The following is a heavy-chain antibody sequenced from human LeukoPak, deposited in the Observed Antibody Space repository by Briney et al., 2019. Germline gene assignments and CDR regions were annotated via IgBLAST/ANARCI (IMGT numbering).Heavy chain of an antibody. CDR3: AKGSYYDSSGSFYFDY. Sequence: PGGSLRLSCADSGFTFSGYWMNWVRQAPGKGLEWVANINQNGGEKYYVDSVKGRFTISRDNSKNTLYVQVNSLGTEDTAAYYCAKGSYYDSSGSFYFDYWGQGTLVTVSS. V-gene: IGHV3-7*03. J-gene: IGHJ4*02. CDR2: INQNGGEK. CDR1: GFTFSGYW. D-gene: IGHD3-22*01.